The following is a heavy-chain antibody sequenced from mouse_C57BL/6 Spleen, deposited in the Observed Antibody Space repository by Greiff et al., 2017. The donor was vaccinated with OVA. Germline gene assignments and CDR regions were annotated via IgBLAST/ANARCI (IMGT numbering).Heavy chain of an antibody. CDR1: GFTFSSYG. J-gene: IGHJ2*01. D-gene: IGHD2-1*01. CDR2: ISSGGSYT. CDR3: ARPFYYGNYQDAFDY. Sequence: EVMLVESGGDLVKPGGSLKLSCAASGFTFSSYGMSWVRQTPDKRLEWVATISSGGSYTYYPDSVKGRFTISRDNAKNTLYLQMSSLKSEDTALYYFARPFYYGNYQDAFDYWGQGTTLTVSS. V-gene: IGHV5-6*01.